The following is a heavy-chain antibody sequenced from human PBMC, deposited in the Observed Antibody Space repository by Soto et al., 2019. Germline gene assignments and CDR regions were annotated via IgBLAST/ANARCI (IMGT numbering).Heavy chain of an antibody. CDR3: ARLSRPNYYDTSGFFKDNWFDP. V-gene: IGHV1-69*13. J-gene: IGHJ5*02. CDR1: GGTFNSYD. D-gene: IGHD3-22*01. Sequence: SVNVSCKASGGTFNSYDINWVRQAPGQGLEWMGGIIPIVETPKYAQKFQGRVTITADESTNTVYMELSSLRSEDTAMYYCARLSRPNYYDTSGFFKDNWFDPWGQGTLVTVSS. CDR2: IIPIVETP.